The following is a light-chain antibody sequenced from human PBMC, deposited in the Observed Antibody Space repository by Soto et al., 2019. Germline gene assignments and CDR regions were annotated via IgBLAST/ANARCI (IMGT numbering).Light chain of an antibody. CDR1: GSDVGGYNY. J-gene: IGLJ1*01. Sequence: QSALTQPASVSGSPGQSITISCTGTGSDVGGYNYVSWYQQHPGNAPKLMIYDVSNRPSGVSNRFSGSKSGNTASLTISGLQAEDEADYYCSSYTSCTLPYVSAIGRTVTVL. CDR2: DVS. CDR3: SSYTSCTLPYV. V-gene: IGLV2-14*01.